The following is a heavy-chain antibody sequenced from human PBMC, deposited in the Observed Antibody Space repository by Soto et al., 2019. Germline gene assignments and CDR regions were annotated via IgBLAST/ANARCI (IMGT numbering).Heavy chain of an antibody. CDR3: ARDRLHESNTKYYNYGMDV. V-gene: IGHV3-30-3*01. J-gene: IGHJ6*02. CDR1: GFTFTSYA. D-gene: IGHD4-4*01. CDR2: ISYDGSKK. Sequence: LVESEGGVVQPGRSLRLSCAASGFTFTSYAMHWVRQAPGKGLEWVATISYDGSKKEYADSVKGRFTTTRDNSKNTMYLQMNSLRAEDTAVYYCARDRLHESNTKYYNYGMDVWGQGTTVTVSS.